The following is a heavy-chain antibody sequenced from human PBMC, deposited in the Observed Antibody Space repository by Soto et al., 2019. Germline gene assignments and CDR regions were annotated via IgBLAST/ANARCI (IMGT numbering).Heavy chain of an antibody. CDR1: GYSLASYW. CDR2: IFPGDSET. V-gene: IGHV5-51*01. J-gene: IGHJ3*02. Sequence: PGESLKISCKASGYSLASYWIGWVRQMPGKGLEWMGIIFPGDSETRYNPSFQGQVTISADNSITTAYLRWSSLKASDTAIYYCARQETRTDAFDIWGQGTMVTVS. CDR3: ARQETRTDAFDI.